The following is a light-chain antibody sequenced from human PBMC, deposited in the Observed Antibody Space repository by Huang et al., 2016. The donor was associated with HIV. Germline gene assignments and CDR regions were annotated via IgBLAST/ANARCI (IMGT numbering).Light chain of an antibody. J-gene: IGKJ4*01. CDR3: QQYYRTPHT. V-gene: IGKV4-1*01. CDR1: QSLLYNLNSKNY. CDR2: LSS. Sequence: DIVMTQSPDSLSISPGERATINCKSSQSLLYNLNSKNYLAWFQKRPGQPPKLLCHLSSSRASGIPKRFSASGSGTDFTLTIVNLQTEDVAIYYCQQYYRTPHTFGRGTAVEI.